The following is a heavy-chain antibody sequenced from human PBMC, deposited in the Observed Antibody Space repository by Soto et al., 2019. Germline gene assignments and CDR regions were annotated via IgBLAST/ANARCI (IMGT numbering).Heavy chain of an antibody. D-gene: IGHD6-19*01. J-gene: IGHJ4*02. CDR1: GGSISSSSYY. V-gene: IGHV4-39*01. Sequence: QLQLQESGPGLVKPSETLSLTCTVSGGSISSSSYYWGWIRQPPGKGLEWIGSSYYSGSTYYNPSLKSRVTISVDTSKNQFSLKLSSVTAADTAVYYCARHGRRHRWLVDYWGQGTLVTVSS. CDR2: SYYSGST. CDR3: ARHGRRHRWLVDY.